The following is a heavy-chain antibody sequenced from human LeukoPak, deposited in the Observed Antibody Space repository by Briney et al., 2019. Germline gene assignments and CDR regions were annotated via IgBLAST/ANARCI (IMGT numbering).Heavy chain of an antibody. V-gene: IGHV4-39*01. J-gene: IGHJ4*02. CDR2: IYYSGST. Sequence: SETLSLTCTVSGGSISSSSYYWGWIRQPPGKGLEWIGSIYYSGSTYYNPSLKSRVTISVDTSKNQFSLKLSSVTAADTAVYYCASTRRTYYYDSSGPSRFDYWGQGNLGTVSS. CDR3: ASTRRTYYYDSSGPSRFDY. CDR1: GGSISSSSYY. D-gene: IGHD3-22*01.